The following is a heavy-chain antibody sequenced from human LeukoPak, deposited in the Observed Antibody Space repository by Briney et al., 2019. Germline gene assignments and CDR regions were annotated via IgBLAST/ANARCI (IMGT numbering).Heavy chain of an antibody. J-gene: IGHJ5*02. CDR1: GGSITSSRYY. D-gene: IGHD1-26*01. Sequence: SETLSLTCTVSGGSITSSRYYWGWIRQPPGKGLEWIVSLYYSGSTHYNPSLKSRVSISVDTSKNQVSLNLSSVTAADTAVYYCARHRRVGATKFWFDPWGQGTLVTVSS. CDR3: ARHRRVGATKFWFDP. CDR2: LYYSGST. V-gene: IGHV4-39*01.